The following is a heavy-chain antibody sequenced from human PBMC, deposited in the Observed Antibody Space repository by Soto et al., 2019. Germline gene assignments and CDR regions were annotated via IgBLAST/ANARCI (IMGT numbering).Heavy chain of an antibody. D-gene: IGHD6-13*01. CDR3: ARVPLGGEAAAGTGAFDI. J-gene: IGHJ3*02. CDR1: GGTFSSYA. V-gene: IGHV1-69*13. Sequence: ASVKVSCKASGGTFSSYAISWVRQAPGQGLEWMGGIIPIFGTANYAQKFQGRVTITADESTSTAYMELSSLRSEDTAVYYCARVPLGGEAAAGTGAFDIWGQGTMVTVSS. CDR2: IIPIFGTA.